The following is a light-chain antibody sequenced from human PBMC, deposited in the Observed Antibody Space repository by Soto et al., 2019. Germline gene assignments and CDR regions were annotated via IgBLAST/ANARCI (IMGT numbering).Light chain of an antibody. J-gene: IGKJ2*01. CDR3: KHYGPSIYT. V-gene: IGKV3-20*01. Sequence: EIVLTQSPGTLSLSPGERATLSCRASQTVSSSSLAWYQQKPGQAPRLLIYGAYSRATGTQDRFSGSGSGTDFTLAIRRLEPEDFAVYYCKHYGPSIYTFGQGTKVDIK. CDR1: QTVSSSS. CDR2: GAY.